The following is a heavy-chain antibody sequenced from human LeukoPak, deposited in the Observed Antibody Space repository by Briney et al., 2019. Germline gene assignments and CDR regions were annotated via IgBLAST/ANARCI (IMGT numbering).Heavy chain of an antibody. D-gene: IGHD2-2*01. Sequence: GDSLKISCKASGYSFTNYWIGWVRQMPGKGLEWMGIIYPGDSDTRYGPSFQGQVTISADKSISTSYLQWSSLKASDTAMYYCANQGSSGSFDYWGQGTLVTVSS. CDR1: GYSFTNYW. CDR3: ANQGSSGSFDY. J-gene: IGHJ4*02. CDR2: IYPGDSDT. V-gene: IGHV5-51*01.